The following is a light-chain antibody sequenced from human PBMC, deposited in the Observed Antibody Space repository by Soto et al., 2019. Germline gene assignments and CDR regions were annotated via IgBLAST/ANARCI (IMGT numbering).Light chain of an antibody. V-gene: IGKV1-5*01. CDR2: DAS. CDR3: QHSNSYSEA. CDR1: QSISSW. J-gene: IGKJ1*01. Sequence: DIQRTQSPSTVSASVGDRVTITCRASQSISSWLAWYQQKPGKAPKLLIYDASSLESGVPSRFSGSVSGTEVTITISSLKTDDGATYYCQHSNSYSEAFGQGTKVDIK.